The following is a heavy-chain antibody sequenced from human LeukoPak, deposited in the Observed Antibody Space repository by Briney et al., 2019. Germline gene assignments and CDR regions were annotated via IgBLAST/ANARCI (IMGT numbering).Heavy chain of an antibody. J-gene: IGHJ4*02. CDR2: ISSNGGST. CDR3: ARVYPDVDFWSGYYLLDF. CDR1: GFTFSSYA. Sequence: QPGGSLRLSCAASGFTFSSYAMHWVRQAPGKGLEYVSAISSNGGSTYYANSVKGRFTISRDNSKNTLYLQMNSLGAEDTAMYYCARVYPDVDFWSGYYLLDFWGQGTLVTVSS. D-gene: IGHD3-3*01. V-gene: IGHV3-64*01.